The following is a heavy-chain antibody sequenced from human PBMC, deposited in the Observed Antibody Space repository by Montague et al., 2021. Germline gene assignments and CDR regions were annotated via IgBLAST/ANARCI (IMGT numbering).Heavy chain of an antibody. J-gene: IGHJ4*02. V-gene: IGHV4-31*03. CDR1: GGSISSGGYY. Sequence: TLSLTCTVSGGSISSGGYYWSWIRQLPGKGLEWIGYIFYSGNTYYNPSLKSRVTISVDTSMNQFSLKLSSVTAADTAVYYCARAEDYYGSGSYLGFDYWGQGTLVTVSS. D-gene: IGHD3-10*01. CDR2: IFYSGNT. CDR3: ARAEDYYGSGSYLGFDY.